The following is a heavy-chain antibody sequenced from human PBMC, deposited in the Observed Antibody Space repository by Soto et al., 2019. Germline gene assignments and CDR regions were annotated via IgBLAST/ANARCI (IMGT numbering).Heavy chain of an antibody. Sequence: APAKFSCKASGYAFTSYGISWVRQAPGQGLEWMGWISAYNGNTNYAQKLQGRVTMTTDTSTSTAYMELRSLRSDDTAVYYCARVDYSNYFDYWGQGTLVTSPQ. J-gene: IGHJ4*02. CDR1: GYAFTSYG. V-gene: IGHV1-18*04. CDR3: ARVDYSNYFDY. CDR2: ISAYNGNT. D-gene: IGHD4-4*01.